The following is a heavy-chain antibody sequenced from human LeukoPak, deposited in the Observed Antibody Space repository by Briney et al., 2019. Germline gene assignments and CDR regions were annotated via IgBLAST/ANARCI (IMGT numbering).Heavy chain of an antibody. Sequence: ASVNVSCKASGYTFTSYAMHWVRQAPGQRLEWMGWINAGNGNTKYSQKFQGRVTITRDTSASTAYMELSSLRSEDTAVYYCARTVPYDFGPYGMDVWGQGTTVTVSS. CDR2: INAGNGNT. CDR3: ARTVPYDFGPYGMDV. D-gene: IGHD3-3*01. J-gene: IGHJ6*02. V-gene: IGHV1-3*01. CDR1: GYTFTSYA.